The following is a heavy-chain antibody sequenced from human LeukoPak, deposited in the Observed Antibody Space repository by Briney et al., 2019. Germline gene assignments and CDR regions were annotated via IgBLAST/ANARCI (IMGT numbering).Heavy chain of an antibody. CDR3: ARANSATIPGVDP. Sequence: GGSLRLSCVVSGFTVSSNYMSWVRQAPGKGVEWVSIIYSAGSTFYADSVKGRFTISRDDSKNTLYLQMNSLRAEDRAVYYCARANSATIPGVDPWGQGTLVTVSS. CDR2: IYSAGST. V-gene: IGHV3-53*01. CDR1: GFTVSSNY. D-gene: IGHD1-26*01. J-gene: IGHJ5*02.